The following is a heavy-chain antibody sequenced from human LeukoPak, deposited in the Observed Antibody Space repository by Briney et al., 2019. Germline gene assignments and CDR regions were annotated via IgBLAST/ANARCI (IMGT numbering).Heavy chain of an antibody. J-gene: IGHJ6*03. V-gene: IGHV3-23*01. CDR2: IGGSGSST. D-gene: IGHD1-20*01. Sequence: TGGSLRLSCAASGFTFSNYGMSWVRQAPGKGLEWVSDIGGSGSSTYYADSVKGRFTISRDNSKNTLYLQMNSLRAEDTAVYYCARNRYNWEGVDSYFYYMDVWGKGTTVTVSS. CDR3: ARNRYNWEGVDSYFYYMDV. CDR1: GFTFSNYG.